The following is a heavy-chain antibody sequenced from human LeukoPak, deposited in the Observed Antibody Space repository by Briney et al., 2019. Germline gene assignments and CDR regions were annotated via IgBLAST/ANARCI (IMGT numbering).Heavy chain of an antibody. CDR2: IYYSGST. D-gene: IGHD5-24*01. J-gene: IGHJ4*02. Sequence: SETLSLTCTVSGGSISSYYWTWIRQPPGKGLEWIGYIYYSGSTNYTPSLTSRVTISVDTSKNQFSLKLSSGTAADTAVYYRARHGPRDGYNPLDYWGQGTLVTVSS. CDR1: GGSISSYY. V-gene: IGHV4-59*08. CDR3: ARHGPRDGYNPLDY.